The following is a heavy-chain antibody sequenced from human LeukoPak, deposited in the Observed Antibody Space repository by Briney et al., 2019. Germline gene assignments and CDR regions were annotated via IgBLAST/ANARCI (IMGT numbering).Heavy chain of an antibody. CDR2: INPSGRI. Sequence: AETLSLTCAVYGGSFSGYYWTWIRQAPGKGLEWIGEINPSGRISYNPSLKSRLNISVDASKNNFSLNLRSLNAPDTAVYYCARGRQEVSMIVVVMTAVSYYLDVWGKGTTVTVS. CDR1: GGSFSGYY. V-gene: IGHV4-34*01. J-gene: IGHJ6*03. D-gene: IGHD3-22*01. CDR3: ARGRQEVSMIVVVMTAVSYYLDV.